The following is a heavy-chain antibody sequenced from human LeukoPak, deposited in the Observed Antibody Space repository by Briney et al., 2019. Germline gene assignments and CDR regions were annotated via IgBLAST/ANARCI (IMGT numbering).Heavy chain of an antibody. D-gene: IGHD5-18*01. CDR1: GFTFSSYA. V-gene: IGHV3-23*01. CDR2: ISFSVGST. CDR3: AKSLGYPYYFDY. J-gene: IGHJ4*02. Sequence: GGSLRLSCAASGFTFSSYAMSWVRQAPGKGLEWVAAISFSVGSTYYADSVKGRFTISRDNSKATLYLQMNSLRAEDTAVYYCAKSLGYPYYFDYWGQGTLVTVSS.